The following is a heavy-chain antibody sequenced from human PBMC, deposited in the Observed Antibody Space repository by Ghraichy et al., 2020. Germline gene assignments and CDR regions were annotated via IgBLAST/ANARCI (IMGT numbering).Heavy chain of an antibody. V-gene: IGHV3-11*01. CDR1: GFTFSDYY. Sequence: GGSLRLSCAASGFTFSDYYMTWIRQAPGKGLEWVSYISGRSTYIYYADSVRGRFTISRDNAKDLLYMQMNSLRADDTGLYYCARDRGASALFKDFDPWGQGTLVTVSS. CDR3: ARDRGASALFKDFDP. J-gene: IGHJ5*02. D-gene: IGHD6-6*01. CDR2: ISGRSTYI.